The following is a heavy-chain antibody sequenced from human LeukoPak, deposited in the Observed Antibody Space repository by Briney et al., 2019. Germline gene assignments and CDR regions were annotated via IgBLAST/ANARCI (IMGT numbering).Heavy chain of an antibody. V-gene: IGHV4-34*01. D-gene: IGHD2-15*01. CDR2: INYSGST. J-gene: IGHJ6*04. CDR3: ARGWGLRGGIMDV. CDR1: GGSFSGFD. Sequence: PSETLSLTCAVDGGSFSGFDWNWIRQPPGKGLEWIGEINYSGSTKYNPSLKSRLTISVDTSKNQFSLRLSSVTAADTAVYYCARGWGLRGGIMDVWGKGTTVTISS.